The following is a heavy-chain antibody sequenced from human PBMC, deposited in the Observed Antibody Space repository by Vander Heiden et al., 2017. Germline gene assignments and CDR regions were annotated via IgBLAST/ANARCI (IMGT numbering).Heavy chain of an antibody. CDR3: GKAGLVRGSNFHSDAFDM. J-gene: IGHJ3*02. CDR1: GSPFSTVA. V-gene: IGHV3-23*01. CDR2: ISGPGSAT. Sequence: EVRLLASGGGLVQPGGCLRLFCAASGSPFSTVAMGWVRQSPGKGLEWVSTISGPGSATYYADSGRFTISRDNSENMVFLQMNSLGAEDTAVYYCGKAGLVRGSNFHSDAFDMWGQGTKVTVSS. D-gene: IGHD3-10*01.